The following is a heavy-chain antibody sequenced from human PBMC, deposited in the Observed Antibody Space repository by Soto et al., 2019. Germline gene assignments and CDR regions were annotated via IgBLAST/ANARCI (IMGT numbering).Heavy chain of an antibody. CDR2: IYYSGRT. J-gene: IGHJ6*02. V-gene: IGHV4-31*03. Sequence: QVQLQESGPGLVKPSQTLSLTCTVSGGSISSGGYYWSWIRQHPGKGLEWIGYIYYSGRTYYNPSLKSRVTISVDTSKNQFSLKLSSVTAADTAVYYCARSKASMAYYYGMDVWGQGTTVTVSS. CDR3: ARSKASMAYYYGMDV. CDR1: GGSISSGGYY.